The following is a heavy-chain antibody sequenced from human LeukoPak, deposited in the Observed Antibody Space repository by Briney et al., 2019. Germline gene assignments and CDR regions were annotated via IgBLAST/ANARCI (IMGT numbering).Heavy chain of an antibody. V-gene: IGHV3-21*01. D-gene: IGHD3-22*01. CDR2: ITSTSIYI. CDR3: ASSRYDSSGYYGIIGY. Sequence: GGSLRLSCAASGFTFSSYWMSWVRQAPGKGLEWVSSITSTSIYIYYADSVKGRFTISRDNAKNSLYLQMNSLRAEDTALYYCASSRYDSSGYYGIIGYWGQGTLVTVSS. CDR1: GFTFSSYW. J-gene: IGHJ4*02.